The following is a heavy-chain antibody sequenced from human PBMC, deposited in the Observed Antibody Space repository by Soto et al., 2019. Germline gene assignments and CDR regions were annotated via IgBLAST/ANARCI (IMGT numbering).Heavy chain of an antibody. D-gene: IGHD3-10*01. V-gene: IGHV4-39*01. J-gene: IGHJ4*02. CDR3: ARPVIFGESFAFDY. Sequence: SETLSLTCTVSGGSISSSSYYWGWIRQPPGKGLEWIGSIYYSGSTYYNPSLKSRVTISVDTSKNQFSLKLSSVTAADTAVYYCARPVIFGESFAFDYWGQGTLVTVSS. CDR1: GGSISSSSYY. CDR2: IYYSGST.